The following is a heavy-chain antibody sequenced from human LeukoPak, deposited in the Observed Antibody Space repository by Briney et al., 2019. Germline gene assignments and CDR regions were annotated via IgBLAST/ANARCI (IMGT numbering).Heavy chain of an antibody. CDR3: ARVSPDVLRYFDWVRNYYYYYGMDV. J-gene: IGHJ6*02. CDR1: GFTFSSYW. V-gene: IGHV3-7*03. CDR2: IKQDGSEK. D-gene: IGHD3-9*01. Sequence: GGSLRLSCAASGFTFSSYWMSWVRQAPGKGLEWVANIKQDGSEKYYVDSVKGRFTISRDNAKNSLYLQMNSLRAGDTAVYYCARVSPDVLRYFDWVRNYYYYYGMDVWGQGTTVTVSS.